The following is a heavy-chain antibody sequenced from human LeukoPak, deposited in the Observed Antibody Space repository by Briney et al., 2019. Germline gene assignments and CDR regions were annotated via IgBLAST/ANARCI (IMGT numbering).Heavy chain of an antibody. CDR3: AKFIAAPFYFDY. CDR2: ISYDGSSE. D-gene: IGHD6-13*01. CDR1: GFTFRSYG. V-gene: IGHV3-30*18. Sequence: PGGSLRLSCAASGFTFRSYGMHWVRQAPGKGLEWVAVISYDGSSEYYADSVKGRFTISRDNSKNTLYLQMNSLRAEDTAVYYCAKFIAAPFYFDYWGQGTLVTVSS. J-gene: IGHJ4*02.